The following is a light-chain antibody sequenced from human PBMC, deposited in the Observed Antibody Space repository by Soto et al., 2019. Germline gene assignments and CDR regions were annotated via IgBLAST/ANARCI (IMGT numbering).Light chain of an antibody. Sequence: EIVMTQPQATLSVSPGDPATLSCRASQSLGGNLAWYQQKPGQAPRLLIFRASSRATGVPARFSASGSGTEFTLTISGLQSEDFAVYYCQQYSNWPPWTFGPGTKVDI. CDR3: QQYSNWPPWT. CDR1: QSLGGN. V-gene: IGKV3-15*01. J-gene: IGKJ1*01. CDR2: RAS.